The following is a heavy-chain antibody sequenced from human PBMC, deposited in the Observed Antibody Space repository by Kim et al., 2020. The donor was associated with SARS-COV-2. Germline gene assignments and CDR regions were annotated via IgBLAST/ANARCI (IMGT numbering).Heavy chain of an antibody. D-gene: IGHD3-10*01. CDR1: GFTFSIYA. CDR3: VKGHTSHFGSGGYTDV. J-gene: IGHJ6*02. Sequence: GGSLRLSCSASGFTFSIYAMHWVRRAPGKGLESVAAISDNGGSTFYAGSEKGRFTISRDNSKNTLYLQTSSLRPEDTAVYYCVKGHTSHFGSGGYTDVWGQGTTVTVSS. V-gene: IGHV3-64D*08. CDR2: ISDNGGST.